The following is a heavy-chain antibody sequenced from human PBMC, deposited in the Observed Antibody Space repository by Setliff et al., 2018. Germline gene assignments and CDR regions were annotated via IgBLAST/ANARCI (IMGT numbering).Heavy chain of an antibody. CDR3: ARVYAYSYGFDS. J-gene: IGHJ4*02. Sequence: ASVKVSCKASGYTFRNYAFAWVRLAPGQGLEWVGWISVYNGDTNYAQKFQGRVTLTTDTSTSTAYMELRSLTSDDSAFYYCARVYAYSYGFDSCGQGTQVTVSS. V-gene: IGHV1-18*01. D-gene: IGHD5-18*01. CDR1: GYTFRNYA. CDR2: ISVYNGDT.